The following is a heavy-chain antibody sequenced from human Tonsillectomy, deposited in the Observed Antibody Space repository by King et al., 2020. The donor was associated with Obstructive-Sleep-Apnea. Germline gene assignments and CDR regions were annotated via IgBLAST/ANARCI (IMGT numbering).Heavy chain of an antibody. D-gene: IGHD2-8*01. CDR2: IYWDDDK. J-gene: IGHJ4*02. Sequence: ITLKESGPTLVKPTQTLTLTCTLSGFSISTSGVGVGWIRQPPGKALEWLALIYWDDDKFYSPSLYSRLSITKDTSKNQVVLTLTDMDPVDTATYFCAHRRLFNGVWGRGEYDFWGQGTLVTVSS. V-gene: IGHV2-5*02. CDR1: GFSISTSGVG. CDR3: AHRRLFNGVWGRGEYDF.